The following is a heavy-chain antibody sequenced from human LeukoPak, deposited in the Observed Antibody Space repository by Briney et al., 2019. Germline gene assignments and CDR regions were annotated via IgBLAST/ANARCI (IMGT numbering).Heavy chain of an antibody. J-gene: IGHJ3*02. Sequence: PSETLSLTCTVSGGSISSYYWSWLRQPPGKGLVGIGYIYYSGSTNYNPSLKSRVTISVDTSKNQFSLKLSSVTAADTAVYYCARDWWSGYFRAFDIWGQGTMVTVSS. CDR2: IYYSGST. V-gene: IGHV4-59*01. D-gene: IGHD3-3*01. CDR3: ARDWWSGYFRAFDI. CDR1: GGSISSYY.